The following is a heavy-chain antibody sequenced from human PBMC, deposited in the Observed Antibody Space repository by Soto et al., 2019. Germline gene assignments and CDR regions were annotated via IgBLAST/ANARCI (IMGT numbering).Heavy chain of an antibody. CDR3: AIYCSGGSCYSFLSDYYYGMDV. J-gene: IGHJ6*02. V-gene: IGHV1-69*12. Sequence: QVQLVQSGAEVKKPGSSVKVPCKASGGTFSSYAISWVRQAPGQGLEWMGGIIPIFGTANYAQKFQGRVTITADESTSTAYMELSSLRSEDTAVYYCAIYCSGGSCYSFLSDYYYGMDVWGQGTTVTVSS. CDR2: IIPIFGTA. CDR1: GGTFSSYA. D-gene: IGHD2-15*01.